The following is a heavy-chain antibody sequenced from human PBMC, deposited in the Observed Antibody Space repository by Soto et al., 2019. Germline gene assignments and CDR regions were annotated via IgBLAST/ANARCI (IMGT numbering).Heavy chain of an antibody. CDR3: ATDEFPGCFVY. D-gene: IGHD1-1*01. Sequence: EVHLVESGGGLAQPGGSLRLSCAASGFTFSNSWMSWVRQAPGKGLEWVANIKGDGSEKYYVDSVKGRFTISRDNAKHSRLLQMPSLRAEGTAVYYCATDEFPGCFVYCGQGTRVSVAS. CDR2: IKGDGSEK. V-gene: IGHV3-7*04. CDR1: GFTFSNSW. J-gene: IGHJ4*02.